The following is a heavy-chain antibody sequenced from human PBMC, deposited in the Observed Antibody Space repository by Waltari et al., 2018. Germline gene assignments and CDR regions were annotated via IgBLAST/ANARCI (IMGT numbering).Heavy chain of an antibody. J-gene: IGHJ4*02. CDR3: ARDGEFLRLGTTDY. D-gene: IGHD3-10*01. CDR2: IGTTDSYI. V-gene: IGHV3-21*02. Sequence: EVQLVESGGGLVKPGGSLRLYCAASGFTFSPYSMRWIRQAPGKGLEWVSSIGTTDSYIYYANSVRGRFTISRDNAKNSLFLQMNGLRADDTGVYYCARDGEFLRLGTTDYWGQGTLITVSS. CDR1: GFTFSPYS.